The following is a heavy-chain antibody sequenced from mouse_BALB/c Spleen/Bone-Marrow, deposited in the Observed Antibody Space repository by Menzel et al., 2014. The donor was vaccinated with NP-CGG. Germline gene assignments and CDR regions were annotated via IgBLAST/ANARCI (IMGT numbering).Heavy chain of an antibody. CDR2: IRSGSNSYAT. J-gene: IGHJ3*01. CDR1: GFTFNTHA. Sequence: EVMLVESGGGLVQPKGSLKLSCAASGFTFNTHAMNWVRQAPGKGLEWVARIRSGSNSYATYYADSVKDRFTISRDDSQSRLYLQMNNLKTEDTAMYYCVSSAYGSKFAYWGQGTLVTVSA. V-gene: IGHV10-1*02. CDR3: VSSAYGSKFAY. D-gene: IGHD1-1*01.